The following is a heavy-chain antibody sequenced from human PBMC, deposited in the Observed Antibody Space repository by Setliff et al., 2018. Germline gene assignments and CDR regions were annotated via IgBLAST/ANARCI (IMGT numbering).Heavy chain of an antibody. CDR1: GYTLTELS. Sequence: GASVKVSCKVSGYTLTELSMHWVRQAPGKGLEWMGGFDHEDGETIYAQKFQGRVTMTEDTSTDTAYMELSSLRSEDTAVYYCATLAFTYYYDSSGYYPHDYWGQGTLVTVSS. CDR3: ATLAFTYYYDSSGYYPHDY. J-gene: IGHJ4*02. V-gene: IGHV1-24*01. CDR2: FDHEDGET. D-gene: IGHD3-22*01.